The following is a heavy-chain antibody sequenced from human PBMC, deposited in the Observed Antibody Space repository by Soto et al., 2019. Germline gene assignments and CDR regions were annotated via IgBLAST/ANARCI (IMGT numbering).Heavy chain of an antibody. V-gene: IGHV3-30*18. CDR1: GFTFSSYG. J-gene: IGHJ6*02. Sequence: LRLSCAASGFTFSSYGVHLVRQAPGKGLEWVAFISFDASNKYYEDSVKGRFTISRDNSKNTLYLQMSSLSAEDTGVYYCAKNLNYYYYYGMDVWGQGTTVTVSS. CDR3: AKNLNYYYYYGMDV. CDR2: ISFDASNK.